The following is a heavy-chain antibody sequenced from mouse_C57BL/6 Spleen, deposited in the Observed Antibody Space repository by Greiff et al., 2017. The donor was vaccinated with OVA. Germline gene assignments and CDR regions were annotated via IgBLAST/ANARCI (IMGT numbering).Heavy chain of an antibody. CDR1: GYTFTSYW. CDR2: IYPGSGST. D-gene: IGHD1-1*01. CDR3: AREVLRSDY. J-gene: IGHJ2*01. Sequence: QVQLQQPGAELVKPGASVKMSCKASGYTFTSYWITWVKQRPGQGLEWIGDIYPGSGSTNYNEKFKSKATLTVDTSSISAYMQLSSLTSEDSAVYYCAREVLRSDYWGQGTTLTVSS. V-gene: IGHV1-55*01.